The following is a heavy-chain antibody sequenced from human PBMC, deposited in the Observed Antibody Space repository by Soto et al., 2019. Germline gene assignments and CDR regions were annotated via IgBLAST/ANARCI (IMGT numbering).Heavy chain of an antibody. Sequence: GASVKVSCKASGYTFTSYDINWVRQATGQGLEWMGWMNPNSGNTGYAQKFQGRVTMTRNTSISTAYMELSSLRSDDTAVYYCARGYCSGGNCYSGMDVWGQGTTVTVSS. V-gene: IGHV1-8*01. CDR3: ARGYCSGGNCYSGMDV. CDR1: GYTFTSYD. CDR2: MNPNSGNT. D-gene: IGHD2-15*01. J-gene: IGHJ6*01.